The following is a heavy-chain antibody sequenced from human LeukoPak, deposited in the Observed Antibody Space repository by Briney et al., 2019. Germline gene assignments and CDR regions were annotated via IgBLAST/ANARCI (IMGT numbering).Heavy chain of an antibody. CDR2: IRGSGGST. Sequence: PGGSLRLSCAASGFTFSSNAMSWVRQAPGKGLEWVSIIRGSGGSTFYAHPMRGRFTTSRDNSKNTLSLQMNSLRVEDTAVYYCATGVAVRLSWYFDLWGRGTLVTVSS. V-gene: IGHV3-23*01. CDR1: GFTFSSNA. J-gene: IGHJ2*01. D-gene: IGHD6-6*01. CDR3: ATGVAVRLSWYFDL.